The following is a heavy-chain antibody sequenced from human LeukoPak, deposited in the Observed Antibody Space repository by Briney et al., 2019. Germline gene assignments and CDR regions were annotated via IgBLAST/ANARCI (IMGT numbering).Heavy chain of an antibody. J-gene: IGHJ4*02. CDR1: GFTFSDYT. CDR3: ARDFSGYDYNFDY. Sequence: PGGSLRLSCAASGFTFSDYTMNWVRQAPGKGLEWVSFISSSSSYMYYADSVKGRFTISRDNTKKSLYLQMNSLRAEDTAVYYCARDFSGYDYNFDYWGQGTLVTVSS. D-gene: IGHD5-12*01. CDR2: ISSSSSYM. V-gene: IGHV3-21*01.